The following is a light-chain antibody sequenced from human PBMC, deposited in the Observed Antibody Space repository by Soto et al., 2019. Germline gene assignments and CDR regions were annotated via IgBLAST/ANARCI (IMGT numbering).Light chain of an antibody. CDR2: DAS. CDR1: QSVSSY. Sequence: EIVLTQSPATLSLSPGERDTLSCRASQSVSSYLAWYQQKPGQAPRLLIYDASNRATGIPARFSGSGSGTDFTLTISSLEPDDFAVYDCQQRSDWPSTFGGGTKVQIK. CDR3: QQRSDWPST. J-gene: IGKJ4*01. V-gene: IGKV3-11*01.